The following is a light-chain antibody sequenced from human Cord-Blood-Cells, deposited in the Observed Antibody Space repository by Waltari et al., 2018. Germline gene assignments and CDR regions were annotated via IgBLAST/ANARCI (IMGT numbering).Light chain of an antibody. CDR2: DAS. CDR3: QQFNSYPLT. V-gene: IGKV1-13*02. CDR1: QGTSSA. J-gene: IGKJ5*01. Sequence: AIQLTQSPSSLSASVGDRVTITCRASQGTSSALAWYQQKPGKAPKLRFYDASSLESGVPSRCSCSGSETDCTLTISNLQPEDFATYYCQQFNSYPLTFGQETRLDIK.